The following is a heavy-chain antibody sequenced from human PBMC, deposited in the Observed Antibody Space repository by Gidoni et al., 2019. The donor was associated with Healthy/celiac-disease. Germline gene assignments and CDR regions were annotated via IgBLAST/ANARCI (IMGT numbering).Heavy chain of an antibody. D-gene: IGHD3-10*01. CDR1: GYPLTELS. V-gene: IGHV1-24*01. J-gene: IGHJ4*02. CDR2: FDPEDGET. CDR3: AKAPIITMVRGFDY. Sequence: VQLVQSGAEAKKPGASVKVSCKVSGYPLTELSMHWVRQAPGKGLEWMGGFDPEDGETIYAQKFQGTVTMTEDTSTDTAYMVLSSLRAEDTAVYYCAKAPIITMVRGFDYWGQGTLVTVSS.